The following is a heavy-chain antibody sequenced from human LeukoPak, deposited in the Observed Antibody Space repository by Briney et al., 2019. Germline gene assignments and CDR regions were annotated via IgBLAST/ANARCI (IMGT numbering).Heavy chain of an antibody. CDR2: ISPGGGTT. D-gene: IGHD1-1*01. V-gene: IGHV3-23*01. CDR1: GLAFGSEA. Sequence: GGSLRLSCAVSGLAFGSEAMSWVRQSPARGLEWVASISPGGGTTYYADYVKGRFTISRDNSNNTLYVQMNSLRAEDTAVYYCAKVRSGSANWALRIFDNWGQGTLVTVSS. J-gene: IGHJ4*02. CDR3: AKVRSGSANWALRIFDN.